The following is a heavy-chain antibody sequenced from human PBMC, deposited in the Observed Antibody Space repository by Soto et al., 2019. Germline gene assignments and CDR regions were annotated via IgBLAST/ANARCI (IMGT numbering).Heavy chain of an antibody. CDR3: AKSDLHYRNGGSCGYYYFDY. D-gene: IGHD2-15*01. Sequence: EVQLLESGGGLVQPGGSLRLSCAASGFTFSNYAMIWVRQAPGKGLEWVSVIRGSGATTPYADSVKGRGTISRDNSKNTLYLQMTYLRAEDTAVYYCAKSDLHYRNGGSCGYYYFDYWGQGTLVTVSS. V-gene: IGHV3-23*01. J-gene: IGHJ4*02. CDR2: IRGSGATT. CDR1: GFTFSNYA.